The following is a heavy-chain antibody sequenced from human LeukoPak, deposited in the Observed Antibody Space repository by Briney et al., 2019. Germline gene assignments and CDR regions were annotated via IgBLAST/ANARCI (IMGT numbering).Heavy chain of an antibody. J-gene: IGHJ3*02. CDR3: AREYYYDSSAAEAFDI. CDR1: GFTFSSYW. Sequence: PGGSLRLSCAASGFTFSSYWMSWVRQAPGKGLEWVANIKQDGSEKYYVDSVKGRFTISRDNAKNSLYLQMNSLRAEDTAVYYCAREYYYDSSAAEAFDIWGQGTMVTVSS. CDR2: IKQDGSEK. D-gene: IGHD3-22*01. V-gene: IGHV3-7*01.